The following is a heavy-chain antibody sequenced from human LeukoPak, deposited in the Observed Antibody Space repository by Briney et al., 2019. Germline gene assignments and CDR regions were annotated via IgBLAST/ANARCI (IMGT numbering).Heavy chain of an antibody. CDR2: INHSGST. Sequence: SETLSLTCAVYGGSFSGYYWSWIRQPPGKGLEWIGEINHSGSTNYTPSLKSRVTISVDTSKNQFSLKLTSVTAADTAVYYCARGIGFWSGYYRYYCDYWGQGTLVTVSS. V-gene: IGHV4-34*01. J-gene: IGHJ4*02. CDR3: ARGIGFWSGYYRYYCDY. D-gene: IGHD3-3*01. CDR1: GGSFSGYY.